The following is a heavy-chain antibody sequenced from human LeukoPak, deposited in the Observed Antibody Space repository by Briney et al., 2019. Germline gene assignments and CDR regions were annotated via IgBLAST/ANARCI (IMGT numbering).Heavy chain of an antibody. D-gene: IGHD4-23*01. CDR2: IYHSGST. Sequence: PSETLSLTCAVSGGSISSRNWWHWVRQPPGKGLEWIGEIYHSGSTNYNPSLKSRVTISVDESKNQFSLKLSSVTDADTAVYYCARVADGGKGPNLDYWGQGTQVTVSS. CDR3: ARVADGGKGPNLDY. CDR1: GGSISSRNW. J-gene: IGHJ4*02. V-gene: IGHV4-4*02.